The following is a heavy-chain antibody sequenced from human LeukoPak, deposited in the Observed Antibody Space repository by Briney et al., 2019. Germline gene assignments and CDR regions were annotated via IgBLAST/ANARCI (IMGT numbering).Heavy chain of an antibody. Sequence: GESLKISCKGSGYNFANYWIAWVRPMPGKGLEWMGIIYPGDSDTRYSPSFQGQVTISADKSISTAYLQCSGLRASDTAMYYCARQRRGYSYAPFDYWGQGTLVTVSS. J-gene: IGHJ4*02. CDR1: GYNFANYW. CDR2: IYPGDSDT. V-gene: IGHV5-51*01. D-gene: IGHD5-18*01. CDR3: ARQRRGYSYAPFDY.